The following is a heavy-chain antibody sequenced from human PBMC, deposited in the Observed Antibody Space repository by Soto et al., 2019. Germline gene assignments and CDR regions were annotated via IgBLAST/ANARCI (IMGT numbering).Heavy chain of an antibody. CDR3: ARGGIYYDSSGYTADDAFDI. CDR2: INPSGGST. J-gene: IGHJ3*02. CDR1: GYTFTSYY. Sequence: GASVKVSCKASGYTFTSYYMHWVRQAPGQGLEWMGIINPSGGSTSYAQKFQGRVTMTRDTSTSTVYMELSSLRSEDTAVYYCARGGIYYDSSGYTADDAFDIWGQGTMVTVSS. D-gene: IGHD3-22*01. V-gene: IGHV1-46*01.